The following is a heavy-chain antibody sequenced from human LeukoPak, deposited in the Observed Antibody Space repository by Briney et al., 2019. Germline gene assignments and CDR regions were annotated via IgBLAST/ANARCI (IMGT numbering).Heavy chain of an antibody. D-gene: IGHD4-17*01. J-gene: IGHJ5*01. V-gene: IGHV3-7*03. CDR1: GFTFNSYW. CDR2: IKQDGAEK. Sequence: PGGSLRLSCAASGFTFNSYWMNWVRQAPGKGLEWVANIKQDGAEKYYVDSVKGRFTISRDNAKNSLYLQMNSLRAEDTAFYYCAKSLVTTVATAWFESWGRGTLVTVSS. CDR3: AKSLVTTVATAWFES.